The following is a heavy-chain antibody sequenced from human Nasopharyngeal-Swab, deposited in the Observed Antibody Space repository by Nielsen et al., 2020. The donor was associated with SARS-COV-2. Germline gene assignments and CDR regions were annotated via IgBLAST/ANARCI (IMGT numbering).Heavy chain of an antibody. D-gene: IGHD6-13*01. V-gene: IGHV3-30*02. CDR1: GFTFSSYG. CDR3: AKDAGGYSSS. CDR2: IRYDGSNK. J-gene: IGHJ4*02. Sequence: GESLKISCAASGFTFSSYGMHWVRQAPGKGLKWVAFIRYDGSNKYYADSVKGRFTISRDNSKNTLYLQMNSLRAEDTAVYYCAKDAGGYSSSWGQGTLVTVSS.